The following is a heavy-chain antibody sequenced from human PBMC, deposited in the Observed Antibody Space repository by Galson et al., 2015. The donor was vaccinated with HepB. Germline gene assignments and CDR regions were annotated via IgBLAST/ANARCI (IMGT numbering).Heavy chain of an antibody. CDR2: MHQAGSEK. J-gene: IGHJ4*02. CDR3: ARSRVGATIFDY. CDR1: GFTFSSYW. V-gene: IGHV3-7*03. Sequence: SLRLSCAASGFTFSSYWMNWVRQAPGKGLEWVANMHQAGSEKYYVDSVKGRFIISRDNAKNSLYLQMNSLRAEDTAVYYCARSRVGATIFDYWGQGTLATVSS. D-gene: IGHD1-26*01.